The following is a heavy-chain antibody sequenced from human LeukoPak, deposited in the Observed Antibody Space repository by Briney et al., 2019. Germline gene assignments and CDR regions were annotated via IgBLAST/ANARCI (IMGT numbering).Heavy chain of an antibody. D-gene: IGHD3-9*01. V-gene: IGHV1-69*13. Sequence: SVKVSCKASVGTFSSYAIRWVRQAPGQGLEWMGGIIPIFGTANYAQKFQGRVTITADESTSTAYMELSSLRSEDTAVYYCARGGLRYFDWLLGYWGQGTLVTVSS. J-gene: IGHJ4*02. CDR2: IIPIFGTA. CDR3: ARGGLRYFDWLLGY. CDR1: VGTFSSYA.